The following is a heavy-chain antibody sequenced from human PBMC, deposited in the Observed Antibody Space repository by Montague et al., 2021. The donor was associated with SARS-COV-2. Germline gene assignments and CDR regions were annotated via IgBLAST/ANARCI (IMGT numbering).Heavy chain of an antibody. CDR2: IYTDGTS. J-gene: IGHJ6*02. V-gene: IGHV3-53*01. CDR3: ARDRAYSISSGGVDYYYYYTMDV. Sequence: SLRLSCAASGFTVSSNYMTWVRQAPGKGLEWVSVIYTDGTSHYADSVKGRFTISTDNYKNTLVLQMNSLRADDTAVYYCARDRAYSISSGGVDYYYYYTMDVWGRGTTVTVSS. D-gene: IGHD6-6*01. CDR1: GFTVSSNY.